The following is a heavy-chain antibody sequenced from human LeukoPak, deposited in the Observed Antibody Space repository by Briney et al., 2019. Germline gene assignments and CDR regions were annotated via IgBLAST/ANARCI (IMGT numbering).Heavy chain of an antibody. CDR1: GFTVSSSD. CDR3: ARDRYSGYDYSRANYYYYYAMDV. V-gene: IGHV3-53*01. D-gene: IGHD5-12*01. CDR2: IYSGGST. J-gene: IGHJ6*02. Sequence: GGSLRLSCAACGFTVSSSDMSWVRQAPGKGLEWVSVIYSGGSTFYADSLKGRFTISRDNSKNTVYLQMNSLRAEDTAVYYCARDRYSGYDYSRANYYYYYAMDVWGQGTTVTVCS.